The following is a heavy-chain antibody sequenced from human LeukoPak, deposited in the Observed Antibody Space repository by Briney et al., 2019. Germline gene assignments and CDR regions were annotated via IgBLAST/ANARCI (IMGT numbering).Heavy chain of an antibody. CDR1: GGSISSYY. CDR2: IYYSGST. D-gene: IGHD2-2*01. Sequence: PSETLSLTCTVSGGSISSYYWSWIRQPPGKGLECIGYIYYSGSTNYNPSLKSRVTISVDTSKNQFSLKLSSVTAADTAVYYCARQRGGYCSSTSCYPDAFDIWGQGTMVTVSS. V-gene: IGHV4-59*08. J-gene: IGHJ3*02. CDR3: ARQRGGYCSSTSCYPDAFDI.